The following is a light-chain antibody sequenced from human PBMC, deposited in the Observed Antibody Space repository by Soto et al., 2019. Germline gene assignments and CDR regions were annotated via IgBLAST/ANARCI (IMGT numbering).Light chain of an antibody. J-gene: IGKJ5*01. CDR1: QSVSSN. CDR2: DAS. Sequence: EIVMTQSPATLSVSPGERATLTCRASQSVSSNLAWYQQKPGQAQRLLIYDASNRAAGTPARFSGSGSGTDFTLTISSLEPEDFAVYYCQRRSNWPHSITFGQGTRLEI. V-gene: IGKV3-11*01. CDR3: QRRSNWPHSIT.